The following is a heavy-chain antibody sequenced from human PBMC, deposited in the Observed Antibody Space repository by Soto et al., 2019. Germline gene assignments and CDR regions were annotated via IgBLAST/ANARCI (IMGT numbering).Heavy chain of an antibody. Sequence: QVQLQESGPGLVKPSQTLSLTCTVSGGSISSGGYYWSWIRQHPGKGLEWIGYIYYSGSTYYNPSIKSRVTISVDTSKNQFSLKLSSVTAADTAVYYCARDWLGSGSYSPDDAFDIWGQGTMVTVSS. CDR1: GGSISSGGYY. CDR2: IYYSGST. J-gene: IGHJ3*02. CDR3: ARDWLGSGSYSPDDAFDI. V-gene: IGHV4-31*03. D-gene: IGHD3-10*01.